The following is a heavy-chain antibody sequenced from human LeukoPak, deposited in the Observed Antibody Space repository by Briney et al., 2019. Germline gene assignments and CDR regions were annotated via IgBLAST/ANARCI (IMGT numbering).Heavy chain of an antibody. D-gene: IGHD6-13*01. CDR1: GYTFTNYA. CDR3: ARVWAAAGFFYYFDY. CDR2: INTNTGNP. J-gene: IGHJ4*02. Sequence: ASVKVSCKASGYTFTNYAMNWVRQAPGQWLEWMGWINTNTGNPTYAQGFTGRFVFSLDTSVSTAYLQISTLKAEDTAVYYCARVWAAAGFFYYFDYWGQGTLVTVSS. V-gene: IGHV7-4-1*02.